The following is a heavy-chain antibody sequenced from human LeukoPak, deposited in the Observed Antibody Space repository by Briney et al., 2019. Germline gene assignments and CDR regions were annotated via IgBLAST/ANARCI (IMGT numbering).Heavy chain of an antibody. V-gene: IGHV1-69*05. CDR1: GGTFSSYA. Sequence: GASVKVSCKASGGTFSSYAISWVRQAPGQGLEWMGGIIPIFGTANYAQKFQGRVTITTDESTSTAYMELSSLRSEDTAVYYCAAPVRGSSSARFDYWGQGTLVTVSS. J-gene: IGHJ4*02. D-gene: IGHD6-6*01. CDR3: AAPVRGSSSARFDY. CDR2: IIPIFGTA.